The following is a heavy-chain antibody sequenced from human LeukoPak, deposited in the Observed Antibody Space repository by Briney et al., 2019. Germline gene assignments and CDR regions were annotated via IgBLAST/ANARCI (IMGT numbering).Heavy chain of an antibody. CDR1: GFTFSSYN. CDR2: ITRSSSTI. Sequence: GGSLRLSCAACGFTFSSYNMNWVRQAPGKGLEWVSYITRSSSTIYYADSVKGRFTISRDNAKNSLYLQMNSLRDEDTAVYYCAREYSSSSGSVSDYWGQGTLVTVSS. V-gene: IGHV3-48*02. D-gene: IGHD6-6*01. CDR3: AREYSSSSGSVSDY. J-gene: IGHJ4*02.